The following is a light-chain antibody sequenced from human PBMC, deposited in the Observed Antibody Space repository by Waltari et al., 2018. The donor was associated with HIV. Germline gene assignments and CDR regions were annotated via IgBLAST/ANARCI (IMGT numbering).Light chain of an antibody. Sequence: EIVLTQSPGTLSLSPGERATLSCRVSQSVSSSYLAWYQQKPGQAPRRLISGASSRATVIPDRFSGSGSGTDFTLTISRLEPEDFALYFCQQYAYSPWTFGQGTKVEIK. CDR2: GAS. CDR3: QQYAYSPWT. V-gene: IGKV3-20*01. CDR1: QSVSSSY. J-gene: IGKJ1*01.